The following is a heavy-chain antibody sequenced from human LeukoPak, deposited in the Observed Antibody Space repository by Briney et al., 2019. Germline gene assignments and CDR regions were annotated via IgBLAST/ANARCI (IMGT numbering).Heavy chain of an antibody. J-gene: IGHJ1*01. Sequence: PSETLSLICTVSGGSISSGDYYWSWIRQPPGKGLEWIGYIYYSGSTYYNPSLKSRVTISVDTSKNQFSLKLSSVTAADTAVYYCARDTDDSSGYLGWGQGTLVTVSS. CDR2: IYYSGST. CDR1: GGSISSGDYY. CDR3: ARDTDDSSGYLG. V-gene: IGHV4-30-4*08. D-gene: IGHD3-22*01.